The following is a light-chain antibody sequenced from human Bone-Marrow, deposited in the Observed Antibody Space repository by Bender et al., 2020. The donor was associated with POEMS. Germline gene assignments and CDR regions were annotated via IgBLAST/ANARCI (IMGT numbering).Light chain of an antibody. Sequence: QAVLTQPPSASGTPGQRVTISCSGSSSNIGKNNVCWYQQLPGTAPKLLIYANINRPSGVPDRFSGSKSGSSASLAITGLQSDDEAIYFCVAWDASLNGWVFGGGTKLTVL. V-gene: IGLV1-44*01. J-gene: IGLJ3*02. CDR1: SSNIGKNN. CDR2: ANI. CDR3: VAWDASLNGWV.